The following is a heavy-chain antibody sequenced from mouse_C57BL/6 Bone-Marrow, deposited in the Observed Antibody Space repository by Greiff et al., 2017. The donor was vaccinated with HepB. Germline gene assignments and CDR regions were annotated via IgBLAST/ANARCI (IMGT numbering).Heavy chain of an antibody. D-gene: IGHD2-13*01. CDR2: ISDGGSYT. CDR3: ARDLLRWDY. J-gene: IGHJ4*01. Sequence: EVKLMESGGGLVKPGGSLKLSCAASGFTFSSYAMSWVRQTPEKRLEWVATISDGGSYTYYPDNVKGRLTISRDNAKNNLYLQMSHLKSEDTAMYYCARDLLRWDYWGQGTSVTVSS. V-gene: IGHV5-4*01. CDR1: GFTFSSYA.